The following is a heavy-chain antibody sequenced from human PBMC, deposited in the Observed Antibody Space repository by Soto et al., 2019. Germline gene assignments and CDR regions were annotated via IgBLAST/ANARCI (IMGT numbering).Heavy chain of an antibody. CDR2: INPNSATT. Sequence: ASVKVSCKASGYTFTAYYLHWVRQAPGQGLEWMGWINPNSATTKYVGKFQGRVTMTRDTSISTAYMELTDLRSDDTAVYYCANEIVRGVLDYWGQGTLVTVSS. J-gene: IGHJ4*02. CDR3: ANEIVRGVLDY. V-gene: IGHV1-2*02. D-gene: IGHD3-10*02. CDR1: GYTFTAYY.